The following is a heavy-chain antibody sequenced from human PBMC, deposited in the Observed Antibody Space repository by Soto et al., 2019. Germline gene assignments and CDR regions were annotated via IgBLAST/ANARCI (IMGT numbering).Heavy chain of an antibody. CDR3: ARRYYDFWSGYYTY. J-gene: IGHJ4*02. Sequence: SETLSLTCAVYGGSFSGYYWSWIRQPPGKGLEWIGEINHSGSTNYNPSLKSRVTISVDTSKNQFSLKLSSVTAADTAVYYCARRYYDFWSGYYTYWGQGTLVTVSS. D-gene: IGHD3-3*01. V-gene: IGHV4-34*01. CDR1: GGSFSGYY. CDR2: INHSGST.